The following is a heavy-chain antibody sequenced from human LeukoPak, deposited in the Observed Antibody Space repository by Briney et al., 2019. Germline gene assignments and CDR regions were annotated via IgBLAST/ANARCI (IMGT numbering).Heavy chain of an antibody. CDR2: INHSGIT. V-gene: IGHV4-34*01. D-gene: IGHD6-6*01. Sequence: KTSETLSLTCAVYGGSFSGYYWSWSRQPPGKGLEWIGEINHSGITNYNPSLKSRVTISVDTSKNQFSLKLSSVTAADTAVYYCARLKIAARPRAFDYWGQGTLVTVSS. CDR1: GGSFSGYY. CDR3: ARLKIAARPRAFDY. J-gene: IGHJ4*02.